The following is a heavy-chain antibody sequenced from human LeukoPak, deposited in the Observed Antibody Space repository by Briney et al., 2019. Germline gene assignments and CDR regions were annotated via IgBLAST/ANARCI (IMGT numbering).Heavy chain of an antibody. CDR2: ISSSASTK. J-gene: IGHJ4*02. D-gene: IGHD2-15*01. CDR3: AKEKKSGGWPLDY. Sequence: GGSLRLSCAASGFTFSSYEMKWVRQAPGKGLEWVSYISSSASTKYYADSVKGRFTISRDNAKNSLYLQMNSLRADDTALYYCAKEKKSGGWPLDYWGQGALVTVSS. V-gene: IGHV3-48*03. CDR1: GFTFSSYE.